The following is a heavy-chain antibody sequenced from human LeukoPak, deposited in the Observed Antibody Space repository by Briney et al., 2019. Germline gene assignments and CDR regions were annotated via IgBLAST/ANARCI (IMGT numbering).Heavy chain of an antibody. J-gene: IGHJ6*02. D-gene: IGHD6-19*01. CDR3: ARTGYSSDYYGMDV. CDR2: VYYRGNT. Sequence: SETLSLTCIVSGGSISGSYWSWIRQPPGKGLEWIGYVYYRGNTNYNPSLKSRVTISVDMSKNQFSLKLRSVTAADSAVYYCARTGYSSDYYGMDVWGQGTTVTVS. CDR1: GGSISGSY. V-gene: IGHV4-59*01.